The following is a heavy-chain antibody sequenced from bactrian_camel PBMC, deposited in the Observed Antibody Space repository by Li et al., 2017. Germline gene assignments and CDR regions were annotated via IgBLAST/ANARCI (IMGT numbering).Heavy chain of an antibody. Sequence: HVQLVESGGGVVQPGGSLRLSCKVSGARYGTYCMAWFRQYPEKEREGVARIDDAGRTRYADSVKGRFTISQNNAGNTVYLQMNSLKPDDTGMYFCAAGGRDCYPGPLIGDKYNYWGHGTQVTVS. D-gene: IGHD3*01. J-gene: IGHJ4*01. CDR1: GARYGTYC. CDR2: IDDAGRT. V-gene: IGHV3S53*01. CDR3: AAGGRDCYPGPLIGDKYNY.